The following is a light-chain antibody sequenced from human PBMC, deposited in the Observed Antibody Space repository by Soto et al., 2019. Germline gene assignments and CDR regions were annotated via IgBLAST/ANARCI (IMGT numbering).Light chain of an antibody. CDR3: QDFDSPQWT. V-gene: IGKV3-20*01. J-gene: IGKJ1*01. CDR2: GVL. CDR1: QRASRQY. Sequence: VLTQSPDTLSLSPGERATLSCRASQRASRQYLSWYQQRPGQPPRLLIYGVLMRADGIPDRFSGSGSGSEFTLTINRLEPEDFAVYYCQDFDSPQWTFGQGTKVDIK.